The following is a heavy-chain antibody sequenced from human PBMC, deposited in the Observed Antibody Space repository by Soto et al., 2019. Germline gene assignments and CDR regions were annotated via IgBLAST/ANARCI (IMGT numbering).Heavy chain of an antibody. CDR3: ARVSIAARRFDY. D-gene: IGHD6-6*01. CDR1: GYTFTSYA. CDR2: INAGNGNT. Sequence: QVQLVQSGAEVKKPGASVKVSCKASGYTFTSYAMHWVRQAPGQRLEWMGWINAGNGNTKYSQKFQGRVTITRDTSASTADMELSSLRSEDTAVYYCARVSIAARRFDYWGQGTLVTVSS. V-gene: IGHV1-3*01. J-gene: IGHJ4*02.